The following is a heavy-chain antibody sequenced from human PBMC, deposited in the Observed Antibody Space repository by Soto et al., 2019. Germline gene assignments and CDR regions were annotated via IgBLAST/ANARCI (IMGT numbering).Heavy chain of an antibody. CDR1: GYTFINYY. V-gene: IGHV1-46*01. Sequence: ASVKVSCKSSGYTFINYYVHWVRQAPGQGLEWMGMINPSGGRTSYPQKFQGRVTMTRDTSTSTVYVELSSLRSDDTAVFYCAREKASTSLLTHYYYAMDVWGQGTTVTVSS. CDR2: INPSGGRT. J-gene: IGHJ6*02. CDR3: AREKASTSLLTHYYYAMDV.